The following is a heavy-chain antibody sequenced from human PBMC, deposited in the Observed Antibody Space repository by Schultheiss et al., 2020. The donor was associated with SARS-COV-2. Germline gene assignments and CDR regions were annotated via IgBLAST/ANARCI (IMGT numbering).Heavy chain of an antibody. J-gene: IGHJ6*03. D-gene: IGHD4-17*01. V-gene: IGHV5-51*01. CDR3: ARGYGDYLGGYYYYYYMDV. Sequence: GESLKISCKGSGYSFTSYWIGWVRQMPGKGLEWMGIIYPGDSDTRYSPSFQGQVTISADKSISTAYLQWSSLKASDTAMYYCARGYGDYLGGYYYYYYMDVWGKGTTVTVSS. CDR2: IYPGDSDT. CDR1: GYSFTSYW.